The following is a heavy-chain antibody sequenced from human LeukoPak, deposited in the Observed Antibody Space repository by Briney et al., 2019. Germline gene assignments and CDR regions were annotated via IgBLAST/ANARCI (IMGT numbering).Heavy chain of an antibody. Sequence: SDTLSLTCAVYSGSFSPYLRSWIRQPPGKGLEWIAEISHSGNTNYNPSLKSRVAISVDPSKNQFSLTMNSVTAADTAVYYCARRRNWNDVLDSWGQGTLVTVSS. V-gene: IGHV4-34*01. CDR2: ISHSGNT. J-gene: IGHJ4*02. D-gene: IGHD1-1*01. CDR3: ARRRNWNDVLDS. CDR1: SGSFSPYL.